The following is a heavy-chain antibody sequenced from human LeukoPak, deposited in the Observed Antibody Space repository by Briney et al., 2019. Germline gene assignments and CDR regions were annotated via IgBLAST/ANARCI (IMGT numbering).Heavy chain of an antibody. CDR2: ISSSGSTI. D-gene: IGHD3-16*01. CDR1: GFTFSSYE. V-gene: IGHV3-48*03. Sequence: AGGSLRLSCAASGFTFSSYEMHWVRQAPGKGLEWVSYISSSGSTIYYADSVKGRFTISRDNAENSLYLQMNSLRAEDTAVYYCAREESLTYVWGSHFDYWGQGTLVTVSS. J-gene: IGHJ4*02. CDR3: AREESLTYVWGSHFDY.